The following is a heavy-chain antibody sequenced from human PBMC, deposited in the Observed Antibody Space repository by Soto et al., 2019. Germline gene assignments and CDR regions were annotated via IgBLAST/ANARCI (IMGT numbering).Heavy chain of an antibody. Sequence: ASVKVSSKASGYTFTSYDINWVRQATGQGLEWMGWMNPNSGNTGYAQKFQGRVTMTRNTSISTAYMELSSLRSEDTAVYYCASAPSKWLRFGPYWGQRTLVTVSS. J-gene: IGHJ4*02. V-gene: IGHV1-8*01. CDR3: ASAPSKWLRFGPY. D-gene: IGHD5-12*01. CDR1: GYTFTSYD. CDR2: MNPNSGNT.